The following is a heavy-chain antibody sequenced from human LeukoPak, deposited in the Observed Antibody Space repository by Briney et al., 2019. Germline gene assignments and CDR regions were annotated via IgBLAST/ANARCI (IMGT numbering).Heavy chain of an antibody. V-gene: IGHV1-46*01. CDR1: GYTFTSYY. J-gene: IGHJ3*02. D-gene: IGHD3-22*01. CDR2: INPSGGST. Sequence: GASVKVSCKASGYTFTSYYMHWVRQAPGQGLEWMGIINPSGGSTSYAQKFQGRVTMTRDTSTSTVYMELSSLRSEDTAVYYCARRRGHDSSEGDAFDIWGQGTMVTVSS. CDR3: ARRRGHDSSEGDAFDI.